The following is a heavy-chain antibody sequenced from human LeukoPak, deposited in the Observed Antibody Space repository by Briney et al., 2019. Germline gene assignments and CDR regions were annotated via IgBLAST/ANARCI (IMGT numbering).Heavy chain of an antibody. Sequence: SETLSLTCTVSGGSISSYYWSWIRQPPGKGLEWIGYIYYSGSTNYNPSLKSRVTISVDTSKNQFSLKLSSVTAADTAVYYCAKDRCSNGVGCYYYYMDVWGKGTTVTISS. D-gene: IGHD2-8*01. V-gene: IGHV4-59*12. CDR1: GGSISSYY. J-gene: IGHJ6*03. CDR3: AKDRCSNGVGCYYYYMDV. CDR2: IYYSGST.